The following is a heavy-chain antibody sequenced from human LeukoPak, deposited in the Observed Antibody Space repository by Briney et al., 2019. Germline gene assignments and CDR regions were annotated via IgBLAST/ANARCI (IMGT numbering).Heavy chain of an antibody. V-gene: IGHV1-18*01. Sequence: ASVKVSCKASGYTFTSYGISWVRQAPGQGLEWMGWISAYNGNTNYAQKLQGRVTMTTDTSTSTAYMELRSLRSDDTAVYYCARGQRQTPEYYDSSGYDYWGQGTLVTVSS. D-gene: IGHD3-22*01. CDR3: ARGQRQTPEYYDSSGYDY. J-gene: IGHJ4*02. CDR2: ISAYNGNT. CDR1: GYTFTSYG.